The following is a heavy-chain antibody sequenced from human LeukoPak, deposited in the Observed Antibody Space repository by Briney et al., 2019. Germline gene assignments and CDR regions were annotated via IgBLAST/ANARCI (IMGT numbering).Heavy chain of an antibody. V-gene: IGHV3-9*01. J-gene: IGHJ4*02. Sequence: PGRSLRLSCAASGFSFDDFAMHWVRQAPGKGLEWVSGITWNGGTIDYADSVKGRFTISRDNAKNSLYLQMNSLRAEDTAVYYCVRDGLQFLDYFDYWGQGTLVTVSS. CDR1: GFSFDDFA. D-gene: IGHD5-24*01. CDR3: VRDGLQFLDYFDY. CDR2: ITWNGGTI.